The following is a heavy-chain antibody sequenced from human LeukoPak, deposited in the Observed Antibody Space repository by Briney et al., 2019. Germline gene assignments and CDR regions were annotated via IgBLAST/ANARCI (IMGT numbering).Heavy chain of an antibody. Sequence: GASVKVSCKASGYTFTSYDINWVRQATGQGLEWMGWMNPNSGNTNYAQKLRGRVTMTTDTSTSTAYMELRSLRSDDTAVYYCARGGTSGWRTPNDDYWGQGALVTVSS. CDR1: GYTFTSYD. CDR3: ARGGTSGWRTPNDDY. CDR2: MNPNSGNT. J-gene: IGHJ4*02. V-gene: IGHV1-8*01. D-gene: IGHD6-19*01.